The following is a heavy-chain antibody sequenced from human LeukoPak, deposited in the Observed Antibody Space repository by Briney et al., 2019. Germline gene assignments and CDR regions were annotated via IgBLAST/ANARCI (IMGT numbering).Heavy chain of an antibody. CDR2: IYSGGST. CDR1: GFTFSSYS. Sequence: PGGSLRLSCAASGFTFSSYSMNWVRQAPGKGLEWVSVIYSGGSTYYADSVKGRFTISRDNSKNTLYLQMNSLRAEDTAVYYCARGVYHDHRYYYYYYMDVWGKGTTVTVSS. V-gene: IGHV3-66*01. J-gene: IGHJ6*03. D-gene: IGHD6-13*01. CDR3: ARGVYHDHRYYYYYYMDV.